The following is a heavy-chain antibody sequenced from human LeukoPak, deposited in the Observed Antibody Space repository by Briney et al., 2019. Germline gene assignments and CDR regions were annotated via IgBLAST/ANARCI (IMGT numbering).Heavy chain of an antibody. J-gene: IGHJ1*01. CDR3: ARESSVWYSSGWYGEFQH. Sequence: SQTLSHTCTVSGGSISSGSYYWSWIRQPAGKGLEWIGRIYTSGSTNYNPSLKSRVTISVDTSKNQFSLELSSVTAADTAVYYCARESSVWYSSGWYGEFQHWGQGTLVTVSS. CDR2: IYTSGST. V-gene: IGHV4-61*02. D-gene: IGHD6-19*01. CDR1: GGSISSGSYY.